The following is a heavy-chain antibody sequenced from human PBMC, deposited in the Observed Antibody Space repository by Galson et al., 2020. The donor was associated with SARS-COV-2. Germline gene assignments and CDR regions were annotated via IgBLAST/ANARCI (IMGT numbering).Heavy chain of an antibody. D-gene: IGHD3-10*01. CDR1: GFTFDDYA. CDR2: ISWNSGSI. V-gene: IGHV3-9*01. J-gene: IGHJ6*02. Sequence: GGSLRLSCAASGFTFDDYAMHLVRQAPGKGLEWVSGISWNSGSIGYADSVKGRFTISRDNAKNSLYLQMNSLRAEDTALYYCAKGGLLWFGELFHGMDVWGQGTTVTVSS. CDR3: AKGGLLWFGELFHGMDV.